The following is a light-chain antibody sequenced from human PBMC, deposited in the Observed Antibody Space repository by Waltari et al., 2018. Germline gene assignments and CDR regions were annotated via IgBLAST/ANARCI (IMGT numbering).Light chain of an antibody. CDR1: QDIGHY. Sequence: IVLKQSPGTLSLSPGGRATLACRASQDIGHYLAWYQQKPGQAPRLLIYATSTRAAGIPDRFSGSGSGADFSLTITRLEPEDFAVYYCQHHVRLPATFGQGTKV. CDR2: ATS. J-gene: IGKJ1*01. CDR3: QHHVRLPAT. V-gene: IGKV3-20*01.